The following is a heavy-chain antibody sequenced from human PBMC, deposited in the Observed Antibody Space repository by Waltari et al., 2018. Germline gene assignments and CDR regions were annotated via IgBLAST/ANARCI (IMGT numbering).Heavy chain of an antibody. Sequence: QVQLQESGPGLVKPSETLSLTCTVSGGSISSYYWSWIRQPPGKGLEWIGYIYHSGSTYYNPSLKSRVTISVDTSKNQFSLKLSSVTAADTAVYYCARDPGYSSGSNWFDPWGQGTLVTVSS. CDR3: ARDPGYSSGSNWFDP. CDR2: IYHSGST. CDR1: GGSISSYY. J-gene: IGHJ5*02. D-gene: IGHD6-19*01. V-gene: IGHV4-59*12.